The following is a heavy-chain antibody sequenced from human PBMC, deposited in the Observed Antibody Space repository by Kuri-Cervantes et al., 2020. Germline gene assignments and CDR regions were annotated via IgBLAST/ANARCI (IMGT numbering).Heavy chain of an antibody. D-gene: IGHD3-10*01. V-gene: IGHV1-18*01. J-gene: IGHJ4*02. CDR3: ARNMVRGVVNFDY. CDR1: GYTFSKFG. Sequence: ASVKVSCKASGYTFSKFGVSWVRRAPGQGLEWMGWISVYNGDTNYAQKLQGRVTMTTDTSTSTAYMDLRRLRSDDTAVYYCARNMVRGVVNFDYWGQGTLVTVSS. CDR2: ISVYNGDT.